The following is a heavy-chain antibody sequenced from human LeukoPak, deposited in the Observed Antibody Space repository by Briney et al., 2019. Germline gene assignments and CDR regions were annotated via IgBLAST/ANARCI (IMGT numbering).Heavy chain of an antibody. Sequence: GGSLRLSCAASGFTFSSYWMSWVRQAPGKGLEWVANIKQDGSEKHYVDSVKGRFTISRDNAKNSLYLQMNSLRAEDTAVYYCARDYQYCSGGSCYRRSSYANGLDYWGQGTLVTVSS. CDR3: ARDYQYCSGGSCYRRSSYANGLDY. J-gene: IGHJ4*02. D-gene: IGHD2-15*01. V-gene: IGHV3-7*01. CDR1: GFTFSSYW. CDR2: IKQDGSEK.